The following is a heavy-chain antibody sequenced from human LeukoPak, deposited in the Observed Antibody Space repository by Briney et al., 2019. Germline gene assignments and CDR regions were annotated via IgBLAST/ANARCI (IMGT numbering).Heavy chain of an antibody. J-gene: IGHJ4*02. D-gene: IGHD2-15*01. CDR3: ANSRYSIRYYFDS. CDR2: ISGSGGST. CDR1: GFTFSSYA. V-gene: IGHV3-23*01. Sequence: GGSLRLSCAAFGFTFSSYAKSWVRQAPGKGLEWVSAISGSGGSTYYADSVKGRFTISGDNSKNTLYLQMNSLRAEDTALYYCANSRYSIRYYFDSWGQGTLVTVSS.